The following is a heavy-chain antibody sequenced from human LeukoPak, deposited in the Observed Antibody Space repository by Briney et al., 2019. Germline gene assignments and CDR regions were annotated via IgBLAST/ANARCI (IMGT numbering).Heavy chain of an antibody. Sequence: GESLKISCKGSGYSFTSYWIGWVRQMPGKGLEWMGIIYPGDSDTRYSPSFQGQVTISADKSISTAYLQWSSLKASDTALYYCARAGFYYETSGPKVFDYWGQGTLVTGSS. CDR3: ARAGFYYETSGPKVFDY. CDR1: GYSFTSYW. D-gene: IGHD3-22*01. J-gene: IGHJ4*02. V-gene: IGHV5-51*01. CDR2: IYPGDSDT.